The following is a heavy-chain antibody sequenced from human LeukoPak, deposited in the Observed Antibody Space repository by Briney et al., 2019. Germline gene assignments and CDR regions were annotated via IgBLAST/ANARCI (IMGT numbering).Heavy chain of an antibody. CDR1: GGSISSSNYY. CDR2: IYFSGST. D-gene: IGHD3-10*01. V-gene: IGHV4-39*01. J-gene: IGHJ4*02. CDR3: ATLWPYFDY. Sequence: SETLSLTCTVSGGSISSSNYYCGWIRQPPGKGLEWIGSIYFSGSTYYNPSLKSRVTISVDTSTNQFSLKLSSVTAADTAVYYCATLWPYFDYWGQGTLVTVSS.